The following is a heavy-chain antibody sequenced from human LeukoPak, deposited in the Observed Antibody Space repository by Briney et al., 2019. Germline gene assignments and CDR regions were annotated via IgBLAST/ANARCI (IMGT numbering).Heavy chain of an antibody. CDR2: VNPNSGGT. D-gene: IGHD6-13*01. J-gene: IGHJ5*02. V-gene: IGHV1-2*02. CDR1: GYTFTGYY. Sequence: GASVKVSCKASGYTFTGYYMHWVRQAPGRGLEWMGWVNPNSGGTNYAQRFQGRVTMTRDTSISTAYMELSRLRSDDTAVYYCARVSAAGVVWFDPWGQGTLVTVSS. CDR3: ARVSAAGVVWFDP.